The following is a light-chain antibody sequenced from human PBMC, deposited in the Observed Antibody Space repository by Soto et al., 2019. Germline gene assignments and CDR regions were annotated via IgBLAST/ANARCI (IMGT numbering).Light chain of an antibody. Sequence: SYELTQPPSVSVSLGQMARITCSGGALPKKYAYWYQQKPGQFPVLVIYKDTERPSGIPERFPGSSSGTIVTLTISGVQAEDEPDCYCLSADSSGTLVVFGGGTKVTVL. CDR1: ALPKKY. J-gene: IGLJ2*01. CDR2: KDT. CDR3: LSADSSGTLVV. V-gene: IGLV3-16*01.